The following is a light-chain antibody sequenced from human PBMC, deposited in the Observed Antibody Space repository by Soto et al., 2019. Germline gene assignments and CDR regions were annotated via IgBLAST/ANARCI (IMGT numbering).Light chain of an antibody. Sequence: EIVLTQSPGTLTLSPGEGATLSCRASGTFNNNYVAWYQQTPGQAPRLLIYDASTRATGIPDRFSGSGSGTDFTLTISRLQPEDFAVYYCQQYGDTPQTFGQGTKVEVK. CDR3: QQYGDTPQT. CDR1: GTFNNNY. CDR2: DAS. J-gene: IGKJ1*01. V-gene: IGKV3-20*01.